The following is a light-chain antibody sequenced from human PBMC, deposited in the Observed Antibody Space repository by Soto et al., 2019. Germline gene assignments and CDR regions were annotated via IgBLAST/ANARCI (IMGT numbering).Light chain of an antibody. J-gene: IGKJ4*01. CDR2: AAS. Sequence: DIQLTQSPSFLSASVGDRVTITCRASQGISSYLAWYQQKPGKAPKLLNYAASTLQSGVPSRFSGSGSGTEFTLTISSLQPEDCATYYCQQLISYPLNFGGGTKVDIK. V-gene: IGKV1-9*01. CDR3: QQLISYPLN. CDR1: QGISSY.